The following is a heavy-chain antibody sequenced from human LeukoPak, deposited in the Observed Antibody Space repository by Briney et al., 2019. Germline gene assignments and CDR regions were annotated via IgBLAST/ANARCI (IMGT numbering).Heavy chain of an antibody. J-gene: IGHJ4*02. V-gene: IGHV1-69*13. CDR1: GGTFISYA. CDR2: IIPIFGTA. CDR3: ARSDMVRGVITLDY. D-gene: IGHD3-10*01. Sequence: ASVKVSCKASGGTFISYAISWVRQAPGQGLEWMGGIIPIFGTANYAQKFQGRVTITADESTSTAYMELSSLRSEDTAVYYCARSDMVRGVITLDYWGQGTLVTVSS.